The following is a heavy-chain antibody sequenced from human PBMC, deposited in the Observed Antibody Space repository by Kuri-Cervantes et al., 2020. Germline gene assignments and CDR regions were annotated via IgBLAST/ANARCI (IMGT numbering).Heavy chain of an antibody. Sequence: GGSLRLSCAASGFTFSSYGMHWVRQAPGKGLEWVAVIWYDGSNKYYADSVKGRFTISRDNSKNTLYLQMNSLRAEDTAVYYCARDNYGSGSYFLIGGRGFDPRGQGTLVTVSS. CDR3: ARDNYGSGSYFLIGGRGFDP. CDR1: GFTFSSYG. J-gene: IGHJ5*02. D-gene: IGHD3-10*01. V-gene: IGHV3-33*08. CDR2: IWYDGSNK.